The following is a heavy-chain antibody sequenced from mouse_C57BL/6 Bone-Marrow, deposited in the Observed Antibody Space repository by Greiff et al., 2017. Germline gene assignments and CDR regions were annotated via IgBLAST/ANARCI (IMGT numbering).Heavy chain of an antibody. CDR1: GYAFSSYW. V-gene: IGHV1-80*01. CDR2: IYPGDGDT. D-gene: IGHD1-1*01. J-gene: IGHJ3*01. CDR3: AQERGLRWFAY. Sequence: VKLQQSGAELVKPGASVKISCKASGYAFSSYWMNWVKQRPGKGLEWIGQIYPGDGDTNYNGKFKGKAPLTADKSSSTAYMQLSRLTSEDSAVYFCAQERGLRWFAYWGQGTLVTVSA.